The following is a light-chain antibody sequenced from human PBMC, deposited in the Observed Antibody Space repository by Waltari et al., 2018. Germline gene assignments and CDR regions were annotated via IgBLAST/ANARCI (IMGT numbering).Light chain of an antibody. CDR3: SSYTSSSIRV. CDR2: DVS. Sequence: QSALTQPASVSGSPGQSITISCTGTSRDVGGYNYVSWYQQHPGKAPKLMIYDVSKRPSGVSNRFSGSKSGNTASLTISGLQAEDEADYYCSSYTSSSIRVFGGGTKLTVL. J-gene: IGLJ3*02. V-gene: IGLV2-14*01. CDR1: SRDVGGYNY.